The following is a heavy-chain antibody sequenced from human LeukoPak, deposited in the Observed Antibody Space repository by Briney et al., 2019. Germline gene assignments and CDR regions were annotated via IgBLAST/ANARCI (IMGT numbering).Heavy chain of an antibody. CDR3: AAELNGVNSDCCNFEI. CDR2: IYYSGST. V-gene: IGHV4-59*08. J-gene: IGHJ3*02. Sequence: PSETLSLTCTVSGGSISGYYWSWIRQPPGKGLEWIGYIYYSGSTSYNPSLKSRVTISVDTSKNQFSLKLSSVTAADTAVYYCAAELNGVNSDCCNFEIWGQGTMVTVSS. CDR1: GGSISGYY. D-gene: IGHD4-23*01.